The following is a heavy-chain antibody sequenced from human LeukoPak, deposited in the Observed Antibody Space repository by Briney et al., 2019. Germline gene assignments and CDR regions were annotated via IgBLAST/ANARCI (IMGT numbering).Heavy chain of an antibody. CDR1: GFTFSSYA. Sequence: GGSLRLSCAASGFTFSSYAMSWVRQAPGKGLEWVGRIKSKTDGGTTDYAAPVKGRFTISRDDSKNTLYLQMNSLKTEDTAVYYCTTDSSKLPYYYYGMDVWGQGTTVTVSS. J-gene: IGHJ6*02. CDR3: TTDSSKLPYYYYGMDV. V-gene: IGHV3-15*01. D-gene: IGHD6-13*01. CDR2: IKSKTDGGTT.